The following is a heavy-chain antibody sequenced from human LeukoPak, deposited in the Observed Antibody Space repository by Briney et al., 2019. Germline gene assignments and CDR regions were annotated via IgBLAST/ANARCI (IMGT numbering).Heavy chain of an antibody. J-gene: IGHJ4*02. CDR3: AKEFNSGSYRALDY. CDR2: IWYDGSEK. Sequence: GGSLRLSCAASGFIFSTYGMHWVRQAPGKGLEWVSFIWYDGSEKKYADSVKGRFTVSRDNSKNTVYLQMNSLRAEDTAMYHCAKEFNSGSYRALDYWGQGTLVTVSS. CDR1: GFIFSTYG. D-gene: IGHD3-16*02. V-gene: IGHV3-30*02.